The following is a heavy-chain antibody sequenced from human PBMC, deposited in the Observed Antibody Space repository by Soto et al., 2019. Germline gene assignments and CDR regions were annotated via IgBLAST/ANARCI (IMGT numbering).Heavy chain of an antibody. CDR2: IYYSGGS. V-gene: IGHV4-59*01. Sequence: SETLSLTCTASGGSISGYYCSSVGLPPGTGLEWMGYIYYSGGSNYNRSLKSRVTISVDTSKNQFSLKLSSVTAADTAVYYCASFGDYDYYGMDVWGQGTRVTVSS. J-gene: IGHJ6*02. CDR1: GGSISGYY. D-gene: IGHD3-10*01. CDR3: ASFGDYDYYGMDV.